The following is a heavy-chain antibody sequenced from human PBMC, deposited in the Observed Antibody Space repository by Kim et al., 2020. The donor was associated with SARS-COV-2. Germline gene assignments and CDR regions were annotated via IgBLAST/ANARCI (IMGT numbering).Heavy chain of an antibody. D-gene: IGHD1-7*01. CDR3: ARDRELRGFVYYYYYGMGV. CDR2: ISAYNGNT. J-gene: IGHJ6*02. V-gene: IGHV1-18*01. Sequence: ASVKVSCKASGYTFTSYGISWVRQAPGQGLEWMGWISAYNGNTNYAQKLQGRVTMTTETPTSTAYMELRSLRSDETAVYYCARDRELRGFVYYYYYGMGVCGQGTTLPVS. CDR1: GYTFTSYG.